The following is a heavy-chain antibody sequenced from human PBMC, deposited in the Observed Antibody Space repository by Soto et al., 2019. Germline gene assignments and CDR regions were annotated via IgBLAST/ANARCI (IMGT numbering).Heavy chain of an antibody. CDR2: VFSDNER. CDR3: ARMKVDSYQFYYAMDV. V-gene: IGHV2-26*01. D-gene: IGHD3-9*01. J-gene: IGHJ6*02. Sequence: SGPTLVNPTETLTLTCTVSGFSLTTGKMGVSWIRQPPGKALEWLAHVFSDNERSYSTSLQGRLTISKDTSGSQVVLSMTDVDPVDTATYYCARMKVDSYQFYYAMDVWGQGTTVTVSS. CDR1: GFSLTTGKMG.